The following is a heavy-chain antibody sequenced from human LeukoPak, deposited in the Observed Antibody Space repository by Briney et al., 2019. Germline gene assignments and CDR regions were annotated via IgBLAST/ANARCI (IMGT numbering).Heavy chain of an antibody. V-gene: IGHV3-23*01. D-gene: IGHD3-22*01. CDR2: ISGSGDST. CDR3: AKGYGSSVYASFDW. J-gene: IGHJ4*02. CDR1: GFTFSSYS. Sequence: GGSLRLSCAASGFTFSSYSMTWARQAPGKGLEWVSGISGSGDSTHYADSVKGRFTISRDDSKTTLYLQMNSLRAEDAAVYYCAKGYGSSVYASFDWWGQGTLVTVSS.